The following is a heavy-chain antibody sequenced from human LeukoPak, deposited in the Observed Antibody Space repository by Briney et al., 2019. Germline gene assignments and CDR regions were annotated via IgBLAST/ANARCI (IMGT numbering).Heavy chain of an antibody. CDR2: IYTSGST. D-gene: IGHD5-18*01. CDR1: GGSISSGSYY. Sequence: PSETLSLTCTVSGGSISSGSYYWSWIRQPAGKGLEWIGRIYTSGSTNYNPPLKSRVTISVDTSKNQFSLKLSSVTAADTAVYYCARVTADAFDIWGQGTMVTVSS. CDR3: ARVTADAFDI. V-gene: IGHV4-61*02. J-gene: IGHJ3*02.